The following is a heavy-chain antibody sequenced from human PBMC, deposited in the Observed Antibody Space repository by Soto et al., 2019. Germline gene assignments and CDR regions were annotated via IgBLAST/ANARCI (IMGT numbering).Heavy chain of an antibody. CDR3: ARVRRYDFWSGYYFEY. V-gene: IGHV1-46*01. Sequence: GASVKVSCKASGYTFTSYYMHCVRQAPGQGLEWMGIINPSGGSTSYAQKFQGRVTMTRDTSTSTVYMELSSLRSEDTAVYYCARVRRYDFWSGYYFEYWGQGTLVTVSS. J-gene: IGHJ4*02. CDR2: INPSGGST. CDR1: GYTFTSYY. D-gene: IGHD3-3*01.